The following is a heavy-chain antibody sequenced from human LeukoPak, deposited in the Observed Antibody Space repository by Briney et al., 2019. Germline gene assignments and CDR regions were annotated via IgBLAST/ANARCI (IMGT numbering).Heavy chain of an antibody. D-gene: IGHD2-2*01. CDR1: GGSISSGSYY. CDR2: IYTSGST. CDR3: AREVDCSSTSCYAFIDY. J-gene: IGHJ4*02. V-gene: IGHV4-61*02. Sequence: SETLSLTCTVSGGSISSGSYYWSWIRQPPGKGLEWIGRIYTSGSTNYNPSLKSRVTISVDTSKNQFSLKLSSVTAADTAVYYCAREVDCSSTSCYAFIDYWGQGTLVTVSS.